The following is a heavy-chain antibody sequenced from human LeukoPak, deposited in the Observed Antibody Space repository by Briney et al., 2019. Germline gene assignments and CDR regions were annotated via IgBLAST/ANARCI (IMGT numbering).Heavy chain of an antibody. CDR1: GFTFSNYA. J-gene: IGHJ5*01. V-gene: IGHV3-64*02. CDR3: ARRDDSGYYDS. CDR2: ITNTGDKT. Sequence: GGSLRLSCAASGFTFSNYAMHWVGQAPGKGLEYVSSITNTGDKTYYADSVKGRFTISRDNSKDTLYLQMGGLGPEDMAVYYCARRDDSGYYDSWGQGILVTVSS. D-gene: IGHD3-22*01.